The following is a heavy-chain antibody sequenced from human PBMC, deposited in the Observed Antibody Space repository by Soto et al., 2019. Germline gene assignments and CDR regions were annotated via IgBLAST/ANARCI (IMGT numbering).Heavy chain of an antibody. CDR1: GGTFSSYA. CDR3: ATSSTRDIVVVPAADDAFDI. J-gene: IGHJ3*02. D-gene: IGHD2-2*01. CDR2: IIPIFGTA. Sequence: QVQLVQSGAEVKKPGSSVKVSCKASGGTFSSYAISWVRQAPGQGLEWMGGIIPIFGTANYAQKFQGRVTITADESTSTAYMELSSLRSEDTAVYYCATSSTRDIVVVPAADDAFDIWGQGKMVTVSS. V-gene: IGHV1-69*01.